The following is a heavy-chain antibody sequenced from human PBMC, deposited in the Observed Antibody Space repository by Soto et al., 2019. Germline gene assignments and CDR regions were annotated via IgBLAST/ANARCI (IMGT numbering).Heavy chain of an antibody. J-gene: IGHJ4*02. CDR2: ISGSGGST. D-gene: IGHD6-13*01. V-gene: IGHV3-23*01. CDR1: GFTFSTYA. CDR3: AKGATSSWYGGHFDC. Sequence: EVQLLESGGGLVQPGGSLRLSCAASGFTFSTYAMNWVRQAPGKGLEWVSAISGSGGSTYYADSVKGRFTISRDNSKNTLDLQMNSLRAEDTAVYYCAKGATSSWYGGHFDCWGQGTLVTVSS.